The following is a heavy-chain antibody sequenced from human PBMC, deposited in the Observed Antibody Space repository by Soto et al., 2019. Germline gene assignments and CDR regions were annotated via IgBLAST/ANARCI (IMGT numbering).Heavy chain of an antibody. CDR2: IIPIPGIA. J-gene: IGHJ3*02. CDR1: GGTFSSYT. D-gene: IGHD2-15*01. Sequence: QVQLVQSGAEVKKPGSSVKVSCKASGGTFSSYTISWVRQAPGHGLEWMGRIIPIPGIANYAQQFQGRVTITADKSTSTAYMELSSLRSEDTAVYYCASDLRPEEIGVVVAASGSAFDILGQGTMVTVSS. CDR3: ASDLRPEEIGVVVAASGSAFDI. V-gene: IGHV1-69*02.